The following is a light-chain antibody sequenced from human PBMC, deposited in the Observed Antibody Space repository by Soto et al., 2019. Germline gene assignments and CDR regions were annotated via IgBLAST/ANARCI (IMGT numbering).Light chain of an antibody. CDR1: TSNIGSNY. CDR2: RNN. Sequence: QSVLTQPPSASGTPGQGVTISCSGSTSNIGSNYVYWYQQLPGTAPKLLIYRNNQRPSGVPDRFSGSKSGTSASLAISGLRSDDEADYFCATWDDSLNAFYVFGTATKVTV. CDR3: ATWDDSLNAFYV. V-gene: IGLV1-47*01. J-gene: IGLJ1*01.